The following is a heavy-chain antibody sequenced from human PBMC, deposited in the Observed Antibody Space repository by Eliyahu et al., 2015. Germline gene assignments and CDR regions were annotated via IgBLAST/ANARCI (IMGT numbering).Heavy chain of an antibody. Sequence: QVQLQESGPGLVKPSQTLSLTCAVSGGXXSSGXYXWGWXRQPAGKGLEWIGRIYTTGGTNYNPSLKSRVTISLDTSKNQFSLKLSSVTAADTAVYYCARGSVVLSAASSSGWFDPWGQGTLVTVSS. J-gene: IGHJ5*02. CDR3: ARGSVVLSAASSSGWFDP. CDR2: IYTTGGT. V-gene: IGHV4-61*02. CDR1: GGXXSSGXYX. D-gene: IGHD2-2*01.